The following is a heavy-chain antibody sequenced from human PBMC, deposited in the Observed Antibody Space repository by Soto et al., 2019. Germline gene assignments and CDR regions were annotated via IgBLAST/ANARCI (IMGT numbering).Heavy chain of an antibody. D-gene: IGHD3-22*01. J-gene: IGHJ4*02. CDR2: ISYDGSNK. CDR3: AMGLDYYDSSGYYVRRGGDY. V-gene: IGHV3-30*03. Sequence: PGGSLRLSCAASGFTFSSYGMHWVRQAPGKGLEWVAVISYDGSNKYYADSVKGRFTISRDNSKNTLYLQMNSLRAEDTAVYYCAMGLDYYDSSGYYVRRGGDYWGQGTLVTVSS. CDR1: GFTFSSYG.